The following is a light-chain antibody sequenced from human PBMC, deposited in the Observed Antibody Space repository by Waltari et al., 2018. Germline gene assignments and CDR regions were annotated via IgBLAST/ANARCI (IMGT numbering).Light chain of an antibody. J-gene: IGKJ2*01. CDR1: HSLLHGNGNPY. V-gene: IGKV2-29*02. CDR3: RHVLQPPYT. CDR2: RVA. Sequence: IVITQTPLSLPVTPGEPASISCSSSHSLLHGNGNPYSSWFLQKPVQPPRLLIYRVAKRYSGVRDRFSGRGAGTEGKRKISRVEPEDVGVYYCRHVLQPPYTCGQGTQVEIK.